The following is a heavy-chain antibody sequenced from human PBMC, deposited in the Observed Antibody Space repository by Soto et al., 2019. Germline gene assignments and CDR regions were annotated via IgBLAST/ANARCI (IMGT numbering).Heavy chain of an antibody. J-gene: IGHJ4*02. V-gene: IGHV4-34*01. Sequence: PSETLSLTCAVYGGSFSGYYWSWIRQPPGKGLEWIGEINHSGSTNYNPSLKSRVTISVDTSKNQFSLKLSSVTAADTAVYYCARGYYDFWSGSFRRVDYFDYWGQGTLVTVSS. D-gene: IGHD3-3*01. CDR1: GGSFSGYY. CDR2: INHSGST. CDR3: ARGYYDFWSGSFRRVDYFDY.